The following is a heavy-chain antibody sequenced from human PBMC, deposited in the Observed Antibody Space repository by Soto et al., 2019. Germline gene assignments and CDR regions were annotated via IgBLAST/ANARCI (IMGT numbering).Heavy chain of an antibody. CDR2: INAGNGNT. CDR1: GYTFTSHA. D-gene: IGHD3-22*01. Sequence: GASVKVSCMSSGYTFTSHAMHWVRQATGQRLEWMGWINAGNGNTKYSQKFQGRVTITRDTSASTAYMELSSLRSEDTAVYYCARDLDYYDSSGYFNWGQGTLVTVSS. CDR3: ARDLDYYDSSGYFN. V-gene: IGHV1-3*01. J-gene: IGHJ4*02.